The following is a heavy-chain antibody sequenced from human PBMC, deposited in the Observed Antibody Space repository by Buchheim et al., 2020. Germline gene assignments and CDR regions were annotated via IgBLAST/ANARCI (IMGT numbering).Heavy chain of an antibody. D-gene: IGHD3-10*01. J-gene: IGHJ4*02. Sequence: DVQLVESGGGLVKPGGSLRLSCAASKFTFNTYKMNWVRQAPGKGLHWIGNINKNGSAQYYVDSVRGRFTISRDNAKNSVSLHMDSLRVEDTAVYYCALHDESGGLDYWGQGTL. V-gene: IGHV3-7*03. CDR2: INKNGSAQ. CDR3: ALHDESGGLDY. CDR1: KFTFNTYK.